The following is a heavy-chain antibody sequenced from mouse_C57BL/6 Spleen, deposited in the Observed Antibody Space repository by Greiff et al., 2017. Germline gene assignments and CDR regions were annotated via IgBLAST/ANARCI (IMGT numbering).Heavy chain of an antibody. Sequence: EVKLMESGGGLVKPGGSLKLSCAASGFTFSDYGMHWVRQAPEKGLEWVAYISSGSSTIYYADTVKGRFTISRDNAKNTLFVQMTSLRSEDTAMYYCARKEAYYSNDDWYFDVWGTGTTVTVSS. CDR3: ARKEAYYSNDDWYFDV. CDR1: GFTFSDYG. D-gene: IGHD2-5*01. CDR2: ISSGSSTI. V-gene: IGHV5-17*01. J-gene: IGHJ1*03.